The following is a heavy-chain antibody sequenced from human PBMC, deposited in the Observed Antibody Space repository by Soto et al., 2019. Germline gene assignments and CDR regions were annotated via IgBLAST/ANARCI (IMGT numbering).Heavy chain of an antibody. Sequence: SGPTLVNPTETLTLTLTVSGVSVTNARRGGSGIRQPPGKALEWLAHIFSNDDKSYSTSLKSRLTISKDISRSQVVLTMTNMDPVDSATYYFALIKDCSRTDCYLASFDPWGQGTLVTVSS. CDR1: GVSVTNARRG. D-gene: IGHD2-2*01. CDR2: IFSNDDK. CDR3: ALIKDCSRTDCYLASFDP. V-gene: IGHV2-26*01. J-gene: IGHJ5*02.